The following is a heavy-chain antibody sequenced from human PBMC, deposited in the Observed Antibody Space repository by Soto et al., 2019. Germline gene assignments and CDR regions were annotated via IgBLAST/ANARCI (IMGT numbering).Heavy chain of an antibody. CDR2: MTPKRETP. V-gene: IGHV1-8*01. J-gene: IGHJ6*02. CDR1: GYDFNIYD. CDR3: ARGGYGFWSVETYYYAMDG. D-gene: IGHD3-3*01. Sequence: QVHLVQSGAEVKKPGASVNVSCTASGYDFNIYDIHWVRQSTGQWLEWMGWMTPKRETPGYAPKFQGRFTITRYTSRSAVYMELIILGSEDTAVYCCARGGYGFWSVETYYYAMDGWGQGATVTVSS.